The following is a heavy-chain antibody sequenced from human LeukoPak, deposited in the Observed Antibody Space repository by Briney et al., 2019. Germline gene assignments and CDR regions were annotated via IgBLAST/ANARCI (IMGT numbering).Heavy chain of an antibody. CDR3: ARGYYYDSSGYYDY. J-gene: IGHJ4*02. CDR1: GGTFSSYA. D-gene: IGHD3-22*01. CDR2: IIPILGIA. Sequence: GASVKVSCKASGGTFSSYAISWVRQAPGQGLEWMGRIIPILGIANYAQKFQGRVTITVDKSTSTAYMELSSLRSEDTAVYYCARGYYYDSSGYYDYWGQGTLVTVSS. V-gene: IGHV1-69*04.